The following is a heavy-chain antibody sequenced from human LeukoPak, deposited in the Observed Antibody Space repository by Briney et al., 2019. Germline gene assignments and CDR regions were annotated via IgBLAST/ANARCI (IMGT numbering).Heavy chain of an antibody. Sequence: SETLSLTCTVSGGSISGSYWNWVRQPAEKGLEWIGRIYTIGTTNYNPSLKSRVTMSIDTSKNQFSLKLNSVTAADTAVYYCARDLPYSSGVGVFDYWGQGTLVTVSS. CDR2: IYTIGTT. J-gene: IGHJ4*02. D-gene: IGHD6-19*01. V-gene: IGHV4-4*07. CDR3: ARDLPYSSGVGVFDY. CDR1: GGSISGSY.